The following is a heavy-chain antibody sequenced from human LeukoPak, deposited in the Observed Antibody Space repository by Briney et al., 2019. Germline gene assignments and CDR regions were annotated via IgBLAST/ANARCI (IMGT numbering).Heavy chain of an antibody. CDR2: INAGNGNA. D-gene: IGHD6-13*01. V-gene: IGHV1-3*01. CDR3: ARGGGLTAVGDY. Sequence: ASVKVSCKASGYTFTSYTIHWVRQAPGQRLEWMGWINAGNGNAKYSQKFQGRVTTTRDTSASTAYMELSSLRSEDTAVYYCARGGGLTAVGDYWGQGTLVTVSS. J-gene: IGHJ4*02. CDR1: GYTFTSYT.